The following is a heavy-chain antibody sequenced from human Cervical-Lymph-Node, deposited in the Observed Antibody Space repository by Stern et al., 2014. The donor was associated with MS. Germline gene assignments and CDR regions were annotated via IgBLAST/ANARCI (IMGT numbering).Heavy chain of an antibody. Sequence: QLVQSGAEVERPRASVKVSCKASGYTFTAYCLHWVRQAPGQGLEWMAWISPKSGSTTYAKEFQDRVTMTRDTSINTCYMEVRNLRSDDTAVYYCARDRGSYSDYWGQGTLVAVSS. CDR2: ISPKSGST. D-gene: IGHD1-26*01. J-gene: IGHJ4*02. CDR1: GYTFTAYC. V-gene: IGHV1-2*02. CDR3: ARDRGSYSDY.